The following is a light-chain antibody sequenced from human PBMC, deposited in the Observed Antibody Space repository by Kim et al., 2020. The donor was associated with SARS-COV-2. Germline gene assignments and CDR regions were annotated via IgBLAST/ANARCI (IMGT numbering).Light chain of an antibody. CDR3: QQRSNWPIT. Sequence: LSQGEGATPSCRASQSVSNYLGWYQQKPGQAPRLLIYDASNRATGIPARFSGSGSGTDFTLTISSLEPEDFAVYYCQQRSNWPITYGQGTRLEIK. CDR1: QSVSNY. V-gene: IGKV3-11*01. J-gene: IGKJ5*01. CDR2: DAS.